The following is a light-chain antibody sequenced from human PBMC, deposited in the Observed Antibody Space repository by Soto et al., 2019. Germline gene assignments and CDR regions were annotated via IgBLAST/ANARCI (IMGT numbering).Light chain of an antibody. CDR1: QSFDSTY. CDR2: SAS. V-gene: IGKV3-20*01. CDR3: QRYGGSPWT. Sequence: ETVLTQSPDTLSLSPGERATLSCRASQSFDSTYLAWFQQKPGQAPRLLIYSASRRATGIPDRFSGSGSGTDFSLTSSRLEPEDFAVYYCQRYGGSPWTFGQGTKVEI. J-gene: IGKJ1*01.